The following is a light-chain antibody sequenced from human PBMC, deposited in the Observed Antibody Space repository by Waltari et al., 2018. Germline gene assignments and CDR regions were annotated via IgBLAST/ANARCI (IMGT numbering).Light chain of an antibody. CDR3: GTWDDSLNGGI. CDR1: RSNLAIPY. Sequence: QSVLTQPPSVSAAPGQKVTISCSGGRSNLAIPYVSWYQQLPGTAPQLLIFDNSERPSGIPDRFSGSKSGASAALDITGLQTGDEAEYYCGTWDDSLNGGIFGGGTKLTVL. J-gene: IGLJ2*01. CDR2: DNS. V-gene: IGLV1-51*01.